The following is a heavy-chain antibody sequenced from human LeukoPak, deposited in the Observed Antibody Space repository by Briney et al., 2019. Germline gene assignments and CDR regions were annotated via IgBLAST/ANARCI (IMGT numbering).Heavy chain of an antibody. CDR1: GLSFDEYA. CDR3: TKVRYCTTTGCPLDY. V-gene: IGHV3-43*02. J-gene: IGHJ4*02. Sequence: GGSLRLSCAASGLSFDEYAMHWVRQAPGKGLEWVSLISGDGAKTYYADSVKGRFTISRDNSKTSLYLQMNSLRTEDTALYYCTKVRYCTTTGCPLDYWGQGTLVTVSS. D-gene: IGHD2-2*01. CDR2: ISGDGAKT.